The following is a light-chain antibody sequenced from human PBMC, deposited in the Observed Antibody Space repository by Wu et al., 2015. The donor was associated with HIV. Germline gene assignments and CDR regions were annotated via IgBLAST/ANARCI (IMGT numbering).Light chain of an antibody. V-gene: IGKV3-20*01. J-gene: IGKJ1*01. CDR1: HSISRSY. Sequence: EVVLTQSPGTLSLSPGEGATLSCRASHSISRSYIAWYQQKPGQAPRLLIYGASSRATGVPDRFSGGGSGTDFTLTISRLEPEDFAVYYCQQYGDSRTFGQGTEGGNQ. CDR3: QQYGDSRT. CDR2: GAS.